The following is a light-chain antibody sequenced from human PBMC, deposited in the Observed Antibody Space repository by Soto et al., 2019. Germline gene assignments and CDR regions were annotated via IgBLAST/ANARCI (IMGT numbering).Light chain of an antibody. V-gene: IGKV1-5*01. Sequence: DIQMTQSPSTLSASVGDRVTITCRASQSISSWLAWYQQKAGKAPKPLIYGASSLESGVPSRFSGSGSGTEFTLTISSLQPDDFATYCCQQYDSYPRTFGQGTKVEI. CDR3: QQYDSYPRT. CDR1: QSISSW. J-gene: IGKJ1*01. CDR2: GAS.